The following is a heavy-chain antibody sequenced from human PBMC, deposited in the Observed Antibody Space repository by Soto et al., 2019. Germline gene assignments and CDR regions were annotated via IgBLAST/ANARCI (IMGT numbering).Heavy chain of an antibody. J-gene: IGHJ4*02. CDR3: ARDLIPIAAAGPWYYFDY. CDR1: GYTFTGYY. D-gene: IGHD6-13*01. V-gene: IGHV1-2*04. Sequence: ASVKVSCKASGYTFTGYYMHWVRQAPGQGLEWMGWINPNSGGTNYAQKFQGWVTMTRDTSISTAYMELSKMRSDDTAVFYFARDLIPIAAAGPWYYFDYWGQGTLVTVSS. CDR2: INPNSGGT.